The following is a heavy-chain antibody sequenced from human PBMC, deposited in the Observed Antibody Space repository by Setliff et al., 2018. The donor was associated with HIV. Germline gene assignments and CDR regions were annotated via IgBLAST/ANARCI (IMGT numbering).Heavy chain of an antibody. D-gene: IGHD2-2*01. CDR3: VASSSWSCRLNY. CDR1: GGSFSGY. V-gene: IGHV4-34*01. J-gene: IGHJ4*02. Sequence: LTCAVYGGSFSGYWSWIRQSPGKGLAWLGEINHSGNTHYDPSLKSRLTISIDTSKKQFSLKLTSVTAADAAIYYCVASSSWSCRLNYWGQGTLVTVSS. CDR2: INHSGNT.